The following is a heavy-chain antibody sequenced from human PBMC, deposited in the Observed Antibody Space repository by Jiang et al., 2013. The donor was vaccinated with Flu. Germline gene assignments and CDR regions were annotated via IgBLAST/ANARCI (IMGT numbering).Heavy chain of an antibody. V-gene: IGHV3-7*03. J-gene: IGHJ4*02. CDR3: SDFDY. Sequence: VANINQDGSERYYVDSVKGRFTISRDNAKNSLYLQLNSLRAEDTAVYYCSDFDYWGQGTLVTVSS. CDR2: INQDGSER.